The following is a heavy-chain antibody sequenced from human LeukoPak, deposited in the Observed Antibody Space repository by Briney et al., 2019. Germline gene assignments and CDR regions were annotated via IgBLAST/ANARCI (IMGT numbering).Heavy chain of an antibody. CDR2: IYNSGST. CDR1: GASFSTGDYY. CDR3: ARGAPPDS. Sequence: SQTLSLTCIVSGASFSTGDYYWDWIRQHPGKGLEWIGYIYNSGSTYYNPSLKSRVTISVDTSKNHFSLRLTSVTAADSAVYYCARGAPPDSWGQGTLVTVSS. V-gene: IGHV4-31*03. J-gene: IGHJ4*02.